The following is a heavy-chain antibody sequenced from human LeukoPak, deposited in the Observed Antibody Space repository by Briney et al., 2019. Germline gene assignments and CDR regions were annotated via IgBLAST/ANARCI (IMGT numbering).Heavy chain of an antibody. CDR1: GFTFTSYC. D-gene: IGHD3-10*01. Sequence: GGSLRLSCTASGFTFTSYCMNWVRQAPGKGLEWVSFIDTSGSYIYYGDSLKGRVTISRDNAKNSLYLQMNGLRAEDTAVYYCARGRSITLLRGVAMSDGFDIWGQGAMVTVSS. CDR2: IDTSGSYI. CDR3: ARGRSITLLRGVAMSDGFDI. J-gene: IGHJ3*02. V-gene: IGHV3-21*01.